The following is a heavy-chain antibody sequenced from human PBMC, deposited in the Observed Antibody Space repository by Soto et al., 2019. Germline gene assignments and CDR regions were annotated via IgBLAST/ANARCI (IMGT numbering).Heavy chain of an antibody. D-gene: IGHD6-19*01. V-gene: IGHV3-48*02. CDR2: ITSDTNTI. J-gene: IGHJ4*02. CDR1: GFPFSIYS. CDR3: ASSVEGHFDY. Sequence: EVQLVESGGGLVQPGGSLRLTCAASGFPFSIYSMNWVRQAPGKGLEWSSYITSDTNTIKYADSVKGRFTISRDNAKKLAYLQMNSLGDEDTAVYFCASSVEGHFDYWGQGTVVTVSS.